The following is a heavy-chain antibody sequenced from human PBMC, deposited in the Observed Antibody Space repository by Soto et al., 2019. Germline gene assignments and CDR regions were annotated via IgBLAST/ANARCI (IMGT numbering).Heavy chain of an antibody. Sequence: QVQLVQSGAEVEKPGASVKVSCKASGYPFTRYHINWVRQATGQGLEWMGWMSPDNGETGYAQEFQGRITMTSDTSISTAYMELSSLSPEDTAIYYCARGIDAGVDVWGQGTTVTVSS. V-gene: IGHV1-8*01. CDR3: ARGIDAGVDV. J-gene: IGHJ6*02. D-gene: IGHD1-1*01. CDR1: GYPFTRYH. CDR2: MSPDNGET.